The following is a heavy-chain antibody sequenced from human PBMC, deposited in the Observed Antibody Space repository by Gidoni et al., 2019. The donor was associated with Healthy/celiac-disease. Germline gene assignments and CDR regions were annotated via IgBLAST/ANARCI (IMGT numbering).Heavy chain of an antibody. V-gene: IGHV3-30*18. CDR2: ISYDGSNK. J-gene: IGHJ4*02. CDR3: AKDLYYGSGSYYNSPDY. CDR1: GFTFSSYG. Sequence: QVQLVESGGGVVQPGRSLRLSCAASGFTFSSYGMHWVRQAPGKGLEWVAVISYDGSNKYYADSVKGRFTISRDNSKNTLYLQMNSLRAEDTAVYYCAKDLYYGSGSYYNSPDYWGQGTLVTVSS. D-gene: IGHD3-10*01.